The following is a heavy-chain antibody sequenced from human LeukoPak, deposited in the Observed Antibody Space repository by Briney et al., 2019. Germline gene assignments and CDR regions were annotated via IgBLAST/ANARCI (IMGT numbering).Heavy chain of an antibody. CDR3: ARNMVRGYEDAFDI. CDR1: GFTFRSYD. CDR2: VSGSGYST. V-gene: IGHV3-23*01. Sequence: PGGSLRLSCSASGFTFRSYDMSWVRQAPGKGLEWVSIVSGSGYSTYYADSVKGRCTISRDNSKNTLYLQMNSLRAEDTAVYYCARNMVRGYEDAFDIWGQGTMVTVSS. D-gene: IGHD3-10*01. J-gene: IGHJ3*02.